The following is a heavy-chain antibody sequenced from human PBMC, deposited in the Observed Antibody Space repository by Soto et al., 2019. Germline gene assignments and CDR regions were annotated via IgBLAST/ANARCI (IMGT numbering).Heavy chain of an antibody. J-gene: IGHJ4*02. Sequence: QVQLVQSGGEDKKPGASVKVSCKASGYTFTGYAMHWVRQAPGQWLEWMGWINAGNGNTKYSQKFQGRVTITRDTSASTAYMELSSLRSEDTAVYYCARAVAVPADFDYWGQGTLVTVSS. CDR1: GYTFTGYA. CDR2: INAGNGNT. CDR3: ARAVAVPADFDY. D-gene: IGHD6-19*01. V-gene: IGHV1-3*05.